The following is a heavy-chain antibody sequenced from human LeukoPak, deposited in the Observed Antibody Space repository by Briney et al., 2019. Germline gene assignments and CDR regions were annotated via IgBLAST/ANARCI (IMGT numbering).Heavy chain of an antibody. Sequence: SGTLSLTCAVSGGSISSTNWWSWVRQPPGKGLEWIGEIYHSGSTNYNPSLKSRVTISADKSKNQFSLKLTYVTAADTAVYYCARYSGLGVPDYWGQGTLVTVSS. J-gene: IGHJ4*02. V-gene: IGHV4-4*02. CDR1: GGSISSTNW. CDR2: IYHSGST. CDR3: ARYSGLGVPDY. D-gene: IGHD2-21*01.